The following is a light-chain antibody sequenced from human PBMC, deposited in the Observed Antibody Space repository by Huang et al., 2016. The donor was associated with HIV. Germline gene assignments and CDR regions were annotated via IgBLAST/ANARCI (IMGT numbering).Light chain of an antibody. Sequence: ELVLTQSPGTLSLSPGERATLSCRASQSVSSSYLAWYQQKPGQAPRLLFYGASSRATGIPDMFSGSGSGTDFTLTISRLEPEDFAVYYCQQYDSSPWTFGQGTKVEIK. CDR1: QSVSSSY. V-gene: IGKV3-20*01. CDR2: GAS. J-gene: IGKJ1*01. CDR3: QQYDSSPWT.